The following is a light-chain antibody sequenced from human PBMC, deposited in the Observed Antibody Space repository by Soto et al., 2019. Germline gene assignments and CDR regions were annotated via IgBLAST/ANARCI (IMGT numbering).Light chain of an antibody. J-gene: IGKJ4*02. Sequence: EIVMTQSPATLSVSPGERATLSCRASQSVTGNLAWYQQKPGQAPRLLIYGASTRGTAIAARFSGSGSGTEFTLTISSLQSEDFAVYYCQHYSSWPLTFGGGTKVEI. V-gene: IGKV3-15*01. CDR2: GAS. CDR1: QSVTGN. CDR3: QHYSSWPLT.